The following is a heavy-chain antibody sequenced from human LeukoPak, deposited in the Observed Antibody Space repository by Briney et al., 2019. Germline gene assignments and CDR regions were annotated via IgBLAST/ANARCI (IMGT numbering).Heavy chain of an antibody. CDR2: IIGSSGST. V-gene: IGHV3-23*01. D-gene: IGHD5-12*01. CDR3: AKGAYDYIEIAYFDY. Sequence: GRSLRLSCVASGFSFNNYAMNWVRQAPGKGLEWVSLIIGSSGSTFYADSVKGRFTISRDKSKNTLYLQMNSLRAEDTAVYYCAKGAYDYIEIAYFDYWGQGSLVTVSS. CDR1: GFSFNNYA. J-gene: IGHJ4*02.